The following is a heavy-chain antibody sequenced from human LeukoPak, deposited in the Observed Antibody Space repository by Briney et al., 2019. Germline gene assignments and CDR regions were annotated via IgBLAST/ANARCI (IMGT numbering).Heavy chain of an antibody. V-gene: IGHV1-18*01. D-gene: IGHD3-22*01. J-gene: IGHJ4*02. CDR2: ISAYNGNT. Sequence: ASVKVSCKASGYTFTSYGISWVRQAPGQGLEWMGWISAYNGNTNYAQKLQGRVTMTTDTCTSTAYMELRSLRSDDTAVYYCARDLLYYDSRPSPRLDYWGQGTLVTVSS. CDR1: GYTFTSYG. CDR3: ARDLLYYDSRPSPRLDY.